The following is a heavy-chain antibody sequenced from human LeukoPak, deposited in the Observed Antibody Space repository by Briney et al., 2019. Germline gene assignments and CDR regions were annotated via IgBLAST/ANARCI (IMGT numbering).Heavy chain of an antibody. D-gene: IGHD2-21*02. V-gene: IGHV4-39*01. CDR2: IYYSGIT. CDR1: DGSITRSSYY. J-gene: IGHJ4*02. CDR3: ARLRVTTGFDY. Sequence: TSETLSLTRTVSDGSITRSSYYWGWIRQTPGEGLDWIGSIYYSGITYYNPSLQGRVTMSVDTSKNQFSLKLNSVTVADTAVYYCARLRVTTGFDYWDQGIPVTVSS.